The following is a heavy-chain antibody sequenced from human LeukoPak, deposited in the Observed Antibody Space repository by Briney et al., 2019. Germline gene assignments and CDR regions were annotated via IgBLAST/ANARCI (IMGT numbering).Heavy chain of an antibody. V-gene: IGHV4-34*01. CDR3: AIIAAAGISSGRFDP. J-gene: IGHJ5*02. D-gene: IGHD6-13*01. Sequence: SETLSLTCAVYGGSYIGYYWSWIRQPPGKGLEWIGEINHSGSTNYNPSLKSRVTISVDTSKNQFSLKLSSVTAADTAVYYCAIIAAAGISSGRFDPWGQGTLVTVSS. CDR2: INHSGST. CDR1: GGSYIGYY.